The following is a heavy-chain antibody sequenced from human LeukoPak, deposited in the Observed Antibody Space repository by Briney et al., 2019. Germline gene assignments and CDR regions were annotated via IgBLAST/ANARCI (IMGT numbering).Heavy chain of an antibody. Sequence: KTSETLSLTCAVYGGSFSGYYWGWIRQPPGKGLEWIGSIYHSGSTYYNPSLKSRVTISVDTSKNQFSLKLSSVTAADTAVYYCAGRYYYGSGTLDPWGQGTLVTVSS. CDR3: AGRYYYGSGTLDP. CDR2: IYHSGST. D-gene: IGHD3-10*01. J-gene: IGHJ5*02. CDR1: GGSFSGYY. V-gene: IGHV4-34*01.